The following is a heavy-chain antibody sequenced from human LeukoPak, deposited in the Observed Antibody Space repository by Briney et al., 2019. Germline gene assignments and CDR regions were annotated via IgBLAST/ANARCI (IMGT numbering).Heavy chain of an antibody. J-gene: IGHJ4*02. V-gene: IGHV3-48*03. CDR3: ARGLRRGFCSSASCSVFDY. CDR1: GFTFSNHE. Sequence: GGSLRLSCAASGFTFSNHEMIWVRPAPGRGLVGVSYLSNNGNTIYYADSVKGRITISSDNGKNSLLLQLNTLSAEDTAIYYCARGLRRGFCSSASCSVFDYWGQGTLVTVSS. CDR2: LSNNGNTI. D-gene: IGHD2-2*01.